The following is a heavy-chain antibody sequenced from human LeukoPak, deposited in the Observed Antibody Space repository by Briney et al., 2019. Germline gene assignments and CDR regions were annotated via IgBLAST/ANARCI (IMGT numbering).Heavy chain of an antibody. D-gene: IGHD3-10*01. CDR1: GGSISSSSYY. J-gene: IGHJ4*02. CDR2: IYYSGST. V-gene: IGHV4-39*07. Sequence: SETLSLTCTVSGGSISSSSYYWGWIRQPPGKGLEWIGSIYYSGSTYYNPSLKSRVTISVDTSKNQFSLKLSSVTAADTAVYYCARFSSGNYIYYFDYWGQGTLVTVSS. CDR3: ARFSSGNYIYYFDY.